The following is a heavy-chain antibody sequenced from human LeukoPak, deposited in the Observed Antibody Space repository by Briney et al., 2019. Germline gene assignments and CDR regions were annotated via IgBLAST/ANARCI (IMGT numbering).Heavy chain of an antibody. CDR3: ARQEYCSGGSCYTCFDP. V-gene: IGHV5-51*01. J-gene: IGHJ5*02. Sequence: GESLQISCQCSGYSINNYLIGWVRQMPGKGLEWMGLIYPADSDIIYSPSFQGQLTISADKSISTAYLQWSSLKAWDTAIDYCARQEYCSGGSCYTCFDPWGQGTLVIVSS. CDR1: GYSINNYL. D-gene: IGHD2-15*01. CDR2: IYPADSDI.